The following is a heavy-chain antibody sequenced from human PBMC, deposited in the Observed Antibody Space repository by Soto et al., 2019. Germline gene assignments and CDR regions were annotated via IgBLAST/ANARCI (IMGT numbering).Heavy chain of an antibody. CDR1: GFTFISYA. CDR2: VDGSGYST. D-gene: IGHD6-6*01. J-gene: IGHJ4*02. Sequence: EVQLLESGGGLVQPGGSLRLSCAASGFTFISYAMSWVRQAPGKGLEWVSAVDGSGYSTYYADSVKGRFTISRDNSKNTLYLQMNSLRAEDTAVYFCAKDLPAGRGGVYFDHWGQGALVTVSS. V-gene: IGHV3-23*01. CDR3: AKDLPAGRGGVYFDH.